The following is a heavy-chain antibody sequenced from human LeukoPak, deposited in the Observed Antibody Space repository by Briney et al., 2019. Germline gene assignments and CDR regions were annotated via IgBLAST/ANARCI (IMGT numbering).Heavy chain of an antibody. CDR3: ARSRDGYNGLFDP. CDR2: ISSSSSYI. V-gene: IGHV3-21*04. J-gene: IGHJ5*02. CDR1: GFTFSSYS. D-gene: IGHD5-24*01. Sequence: GGSLRLSCAASGFTFSSYSMNWVRQAPGKGLEWVSSISSSSSYIYYADSVKGRFTISRDNSKNTLYVQMNSLRAEDTAVYYCARSRDGYNGLFDPWGQGALVTVSS.